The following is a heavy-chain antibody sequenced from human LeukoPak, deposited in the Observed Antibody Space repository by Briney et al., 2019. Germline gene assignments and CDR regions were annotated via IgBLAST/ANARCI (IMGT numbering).Heavy chain of an antibody. D-gene: IGHD6-19*01. CDR3: ARLRGYSSGDY. J-gene: IGHJ4*02. CDR1: GYTFTGYY. Sequence: GPVKVSCKASGYTFTGYYMHWVRQAPGQGLEWMGWINPNSGGTNYAQKFQGRVTMTRDTSISTAYMELSRLRSDDTAVYYCARLRGYSSGDYWGQGTLVTVSS. V-gene: IGHV1-2*02. CDR2: INPNSGGT.